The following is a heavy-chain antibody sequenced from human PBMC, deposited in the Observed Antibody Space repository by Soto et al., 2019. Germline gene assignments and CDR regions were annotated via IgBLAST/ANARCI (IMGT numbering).Heavy chain of an antibody. Sequence: EVQLLESGGGLVQPGGSLRLSCAASGFTFSSYAMSWVRQAPGKGLEWVSAISGSGVNTYYADSVKGRFTSSRDNSKNTLYLQMNSLRAEDSAMYYCVRERSGYSYADSWGQGTLVTVSS. CDR2: ISGSGVNT. J-gene: IGHJ4*02. V-gene: IGHV3-23*01. CDR1: GFTFSSYA. D-gene: IGHD5-18*01. CDR3: VRERSGYSYADS.